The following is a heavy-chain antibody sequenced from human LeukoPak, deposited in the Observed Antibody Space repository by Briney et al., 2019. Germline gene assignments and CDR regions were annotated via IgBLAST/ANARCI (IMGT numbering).Heavy chain of an antibody. CDR2: IYSGGTT. CDR1: GFTFSSYA. Sequence: GGSLRLSCAASGFTFSSYAMSWVRQAPGKGLEWVSVIYSGGTTYYADSVKGRFTISRDNSKNTLYLQMNSLRAEDTAVYYCARPYCSGGGCSRGLEYWGQGTLVTVSS. V-gene: IGHV3-53*01. J-gene: IGHJ4*02. D-gene: IGHD2-15*01. CDR3: ARPYCSGGGCSRGLEY.